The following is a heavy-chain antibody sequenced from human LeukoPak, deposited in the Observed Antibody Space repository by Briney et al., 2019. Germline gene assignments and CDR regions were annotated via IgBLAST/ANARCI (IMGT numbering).Heavy chain of an antibody. V-gene: IGHV4-59*01. CDR1: GGSISSYY. CDR3: ARVSYGDYEYYFDY. D-gene: IGHD4-17*01. CDR2: IYYSGGT. Sequence: SETLSLTCTVSGGSISSYYWSWIRQPPGKGLEWIGYIYYSGGTNYNPSLKSRVTISVDTSKNQFSLKLSSVTAADTAVYYCARVSYGDYEYYFDYWGQGTLVTVSS. J-gene: IGHJ4*02.